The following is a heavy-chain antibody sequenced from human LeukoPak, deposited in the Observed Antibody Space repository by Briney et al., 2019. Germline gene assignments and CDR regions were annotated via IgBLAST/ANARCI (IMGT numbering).Heavy chain of an antibody. CDR2: IYYSGST. CDR3: ARTTYYYESSGSRYYYMDV. J-gene: IGHJ6*03. V-gene: IGHV4-39*07. D-gene: IGHD3-22*01. CDR1: GGSISSSSYY. Sequence: SETLSLTCTVSGGSISSSSYYWGWIRQPPGKGLEWIGSIYYSGSTYYNPSLKSRVTISVDTSKNQFSLKLSSVTAADTAVYYCARTTYYYESSGSRYYYMDVWGKGTTVTVSS.